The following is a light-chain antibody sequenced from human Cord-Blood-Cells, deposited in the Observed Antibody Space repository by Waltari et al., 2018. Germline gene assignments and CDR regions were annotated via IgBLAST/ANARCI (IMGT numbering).Light chain of an antibody. Sequence: SDVGGYNYVSWYQQHPGKAPKLMIYDVSNRPSGVSNRFSGSKSGNTASLTISGLQAEDEADYYCSSYTSSSTLVVFGGGTKLTVL. V-gene: IGLV2-14*04. CDR3: SSYTSSSTLVV. J-gene: IGLJ2*01. CDR2: DVS. CDR1: SDVGGYNY.